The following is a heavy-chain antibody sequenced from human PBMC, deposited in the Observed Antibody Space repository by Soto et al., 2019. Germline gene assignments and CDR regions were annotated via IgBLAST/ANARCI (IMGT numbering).Heavy chain of an antibody. Sequence: EVQLVESGGGLVQPGGSLRLSCAGSGFTFSDDWMHWLRQAPGKGLVWVSRISSDGTSTIYADSVKGRFTISRDNAKSTLYLKMNRLGAEDTAVYYCARQYHTDPWGKGTPVPVSS. J-gene: IGHJ6*04. CDR1: GFTFSDDW. CDR3: ARQYHTDP. D-gene: IGHD2-2*01. CDR2: ISSDGTST. V-gene: IGHV3-74*01.